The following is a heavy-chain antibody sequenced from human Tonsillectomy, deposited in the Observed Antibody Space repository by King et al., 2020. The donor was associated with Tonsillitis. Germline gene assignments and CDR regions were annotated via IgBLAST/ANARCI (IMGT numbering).Heavy chain of an antibody. CDR1: GGSISSYY. D-gene: IGHD3-22*01. V-gene: IGHV4-59*01. CDR2: IYYSGST. Sequence: QLQESGPGLVKPSETLSLTCTVSGGSISSYYWSWIRQPPGKGLEWIGYIYYSGSTNYNPPLKSRVTISVDTSKNQFSLKLSSVTAADTAVYYCARMLHDSSGYRLGFDPWGQGTLVTVSS. CDR3: ARMLHDSSGYRLGFDP. J-gene: IGHJ5*02.